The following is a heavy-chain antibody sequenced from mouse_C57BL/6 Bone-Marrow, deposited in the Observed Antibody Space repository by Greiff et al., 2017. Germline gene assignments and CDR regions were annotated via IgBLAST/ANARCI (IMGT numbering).Heavy chain of an antibody. V-gene: IGHV1-55*01. CDR3: ARYVPDGARRQLRLPTSYYAMDY. CDR1: GYTFTSYW. CDR2: IYPGSGST. Sequence: QVQLQQPGAELVKPGASVQMSCKASGYTFTSYWITWVKQRPGQGLEWIGDIYPGSGSTNYNEKFKSKATLPVDTSSSTAYMQLSSLTSEDSAVYYCARYVPDGARRQLRLPTSYYAMDYWGQGTSVTVSS. J-gene: IGHJ4*01. D-gene: IGHD3-2*02.